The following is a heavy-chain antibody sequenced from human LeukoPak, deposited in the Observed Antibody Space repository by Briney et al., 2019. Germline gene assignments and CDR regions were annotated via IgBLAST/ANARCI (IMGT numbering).Heavy chain of an antibody. V-gene: IGHV3-30*04. CDR2: ISYDGSNK. Sequence: GRSLRLSCAASGFTFSNYAMHWVRQAPGKGLEWVAVISYDGSNKYYADSVKGRFTISRDNSKNTLYLQMNSLRAEDTAVHYCARELTWGSFDYWGQGILVTVSS. CDR1: GFTFSNYA. CDR3: ARELTWGSFDY. J-gene: IGHJ4*02. D-gene: IGHD7-27*01.